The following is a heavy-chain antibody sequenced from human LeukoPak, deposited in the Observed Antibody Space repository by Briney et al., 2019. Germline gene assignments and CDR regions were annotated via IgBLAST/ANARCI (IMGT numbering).Heavy chain of an antibody. CDR2: IYSGGST. CDR1: GFTVSSNY. CDR3: ARDTFSLRYFDWLSDYYYYGMDV. V-gene: IGHV3-53*01. J-gene: IGHJ6*02. Sequence: GGSLRLSCAASGFTVSSNYMSWVRQAPGKGLEWVSVIYSGGSTYYADSVKGRFTISRDNAKNSLYLQMNSLRAEDTAVYYCARDTFSLRYFDWLSDYYYYGMDVWGQGTTVTVSS. D-gene: IGHD3-9*01.